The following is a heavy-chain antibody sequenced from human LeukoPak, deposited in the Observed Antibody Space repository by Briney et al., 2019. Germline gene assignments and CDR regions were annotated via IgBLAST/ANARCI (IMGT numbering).Heavy chain of an antibody. CDR1: GDSVSSNSAA. Sequence: SQTLSLTCAISGDSVSSNSAAWNWIRQSPSRGLEWLGRTYYRSKWYNDYAVSVKSRITINPDTSKNQFSLQLNSVTPEDTAVYYCARWGAPGYCSGGSCYASYNRFDPWGQGTLVTVSS. V-gene: IGHV6-1*01. D-gene: IGHD2-15*01. J-gene: IGHJ5*02. CDR3: ARWGAPGYCSGGSCYASYNRFDP. CDR2: TYYRSKWYN.